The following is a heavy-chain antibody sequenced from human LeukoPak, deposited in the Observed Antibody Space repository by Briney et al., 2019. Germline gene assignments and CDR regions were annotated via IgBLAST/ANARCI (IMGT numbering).Heavy chain of an antibody. CDR2: INPSGGST. CDR1: GYTFTSYY. J-gene: IGHJ4*02. Sequence: ASVKVSCKASGYTFTSYYMHWVRQAPGQGLEWMGIINPSGGSTSYAQKFQGRVTITADKSTSTAYMELSSLRSEDTAVYYCARDSVDTAMVIGDYWGQGTLVTVSS. CDR3: ARDSVDTAMVIGDY. V-gene: IGHV1-46*01. D-gene: IGHD5-18*01.